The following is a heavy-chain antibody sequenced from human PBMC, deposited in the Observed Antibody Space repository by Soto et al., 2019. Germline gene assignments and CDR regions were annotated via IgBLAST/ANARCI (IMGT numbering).Heavy chain of an antibody. Sequence: PGEALKISCKGSGYSFTSYWIGWVRQMPGKGLEWMGIIYPGDSDTRYSPSFQGQVTISADKSISTAYLQWSSLKASDTAMYYCARRLNQGIAAAGNAFDIWGQGTMVTVS. CDR3: ARRLNQGIAAAGNAFDI. CDR1: GYSFTSYW. V-gene: IGHV5-51*01. J-gene: IGHJ3*02. D-gene: IGHD6-13*01. CDR2: IYPGDSDT.